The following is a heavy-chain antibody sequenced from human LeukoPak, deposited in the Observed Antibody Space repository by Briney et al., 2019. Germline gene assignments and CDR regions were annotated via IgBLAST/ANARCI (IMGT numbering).Heavy chain of an antibody. J-gene: IGHJ4*02. CDR2: ISAYNGNT. CDR1: GYTFTNYA. V-gene: IGHV1-18*01. Sequence: GASVKVSCKASGYTFTNYAMSWVRQAPGQGLEWMGWISAYNGNTNYAQKLQGRVTMTTDTSTSTAYMELRSLRSDDTAVYYCARGGPDYYDSSGYINGGDYWGQGTLVTVSP. D-gene: IGHD3-22*01. CDR3: ARGGPDYYDSSGYINGGDY.